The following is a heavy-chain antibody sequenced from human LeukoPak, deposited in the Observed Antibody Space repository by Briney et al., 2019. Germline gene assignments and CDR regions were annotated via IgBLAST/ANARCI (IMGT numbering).Heavy chain of an antibody. J-gene: IGHJ5*02. Sequence: PGGSLRLSCEVSGFTFSTFGMNWLRQAPGKGLERVSSFRGDGGSTYYAESVKGRFTISRDNSKNTVYLQMNNLRVEDTAIYYCAKDGYGSGGRWFDPWGQGTLVTVSS. V-gene: IGHV3-23*01. CDR1: GFTFSTFG. D-gene: IGHD3-10*01. CDR3: AKDGYGSGGRWFDP. CDR2: FRGDGGST.